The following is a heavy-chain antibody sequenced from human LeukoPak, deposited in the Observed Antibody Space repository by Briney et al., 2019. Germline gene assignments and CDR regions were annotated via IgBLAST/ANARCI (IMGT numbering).Heavy chain of an antibody. CDR1: GGSISSYY. CDR3: AREAYYDFWSGYYNWFDP. D-gene: IGHD3-3*01. CDR2: IYYSGST. J-gene: IGHJ5*02. Sequence: PSETLSLTCTVSGGSISSYYWSWIRQPPGKGLEWIGYIYYSGSTNYNPSLKSRVTISVDTSKNQFSLKLSSVTAADTAVYYCAREAYYDFWSGYYNWFDPWGQGTLVTVSS. V-gene: IGHV4-59*01.